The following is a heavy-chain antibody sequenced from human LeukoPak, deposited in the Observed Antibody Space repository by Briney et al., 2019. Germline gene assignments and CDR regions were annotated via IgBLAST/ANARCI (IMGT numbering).Heavy chain of an antibody. CDR1: GYTFTSYG. D-gene: IGHD2-21*02. CDR3: ARAIVVVTAIPTYFDY. Sequence: EASVKVSCKASGYTFTSYGISWVRQAPGQGLEWMGGIIPIFGTANYAQKFQGRVTITADESTSTAYMELSSLRSEDTAVHYCARAIVVVTAIPTYFDYWGQGTLVTVSS. CDR2: IIPIFGTA. J-gene: IGHJ4*02. V-gene: IGHV1-69*13.